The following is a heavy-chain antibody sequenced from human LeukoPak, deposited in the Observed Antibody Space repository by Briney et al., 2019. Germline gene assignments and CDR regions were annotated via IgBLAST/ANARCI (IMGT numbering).Heavy chain of an antibody. D-gene: IGHD2-2*01. J-gene: IGHJ4*02. CDR1: GYTFTVYY. CDR2: INPNSGGT. V-gene: IGHV1-2*02. CDR3: ARSRLLLSNGGGYYFDY. Sequence: RASVKVSCKASGYTFTVYYMHWVRQAPGQGLEWMGWINPNSGGTNYAQKFQGRVTMTRDTSISTAYMELSRLRSDDTSVYYCARSRLLLSNGGGYYFDYWGQGTLVTVSS.